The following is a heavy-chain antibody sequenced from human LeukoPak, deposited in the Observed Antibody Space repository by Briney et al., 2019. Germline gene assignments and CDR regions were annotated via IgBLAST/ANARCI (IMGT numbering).Heavy chain of an antibody. Sequence: GGSLRLSCAASGFTFSSYGMHWVRQAPGKGLEWVAVISYDGSNKYYADSVKGRFTISRDNSKNSLYLQMNSLRADDTAVYYCARDSGFSGAQRGEFWGQGTLVTVSS. D-gene: IGHD3-10*01. J-gene: IGHJ4*02. CDR3: ARDSGFSGAQRGEF. V-gene: IGHV3-30*03. CDR2: ISYDGSNK. CDR1: GFTFSSYG.